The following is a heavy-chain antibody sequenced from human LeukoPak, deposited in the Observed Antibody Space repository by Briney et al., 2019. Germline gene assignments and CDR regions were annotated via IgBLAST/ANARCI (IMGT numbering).Heavy chain of an antibody. D-gene: IGHD1-26*01. CDR2: IYTSGSS. CDR3: ARDRFSGSFSGFDY. J-gene: IGHJ4*02. Sequence: SETLSLNCTVSGGSFSPDYWSWIRQPAGQGLEWIGRIYTSGSSNYNPSLKSRATMSVDTSKNQISLKLTSVTAADTAVYYCARDRFSGSFSGFDYWGQGALVTVFS. CDR1: GGSFSPDY. V-gene: IGHV4-4*07.